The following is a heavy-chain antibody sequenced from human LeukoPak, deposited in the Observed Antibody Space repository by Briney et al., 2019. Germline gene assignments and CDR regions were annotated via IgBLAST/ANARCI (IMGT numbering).Heavy chain of an antibody. CDR1: GGSISSGGYY. D-gene: IGHD2-15*01. CDR2: IYYSGST. V-gene: IGHV4-31*03. Sequence: SETLSLTCTVSGGSISSGGYYWSWIRQHPGKGLEWIGYIYYSGSTYYNPSLKSRVTISVDTSKNQFSLKLSSVTAADTAVYCCARVEGEKVMDCSGGSCYFDYWGQGTLVTVSS. J-gene: IGHJ4*02. CDR3: ARVEGEKVMDCSGGSCYFDY.